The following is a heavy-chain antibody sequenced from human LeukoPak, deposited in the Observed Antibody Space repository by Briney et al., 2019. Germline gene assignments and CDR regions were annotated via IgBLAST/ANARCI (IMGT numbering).Heavy chain of an antibody. V-gene: IGHV3-49*03. CDR2: IRTKAYGGTT. D-gene: IGHD3-10*01. CDR3: TRGGPGDY. Sequence: GWSLRLSCTASGFTFGDYAMSWIRQAAGKGVEWIGFIRTKAYGGTTEYASSVKSRITNSRDDSKSIAYLQMNSLKTEDTAVYYCTRGGPGDYWGQGTLVTVSS. CDR1: GFTFGDYA. J-gene: IGHJ4*02.